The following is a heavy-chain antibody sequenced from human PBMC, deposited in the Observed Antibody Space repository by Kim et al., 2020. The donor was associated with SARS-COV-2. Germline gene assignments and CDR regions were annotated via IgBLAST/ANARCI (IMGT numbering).Heavy chain of an antibody. D-gene: IGHD2-15*01. CDR3: AGREDILVVANSYYYGMDV. CDR2: INTNTGNP. J-gene: IGHJ6*01. V-gene: IGHV7-4-1*02. CDR1: GYTFTSYA. Sequence: ASVKVSCKASGYTFTSYAMNWVRQAPGQGLEWMGWINTNTGNPTYAQGFTGRFVFTLDTSVSTAYLQISRLKAEDTAVYYCAGREDILVVANSYYYGMDVWGRRTTVSVSS.